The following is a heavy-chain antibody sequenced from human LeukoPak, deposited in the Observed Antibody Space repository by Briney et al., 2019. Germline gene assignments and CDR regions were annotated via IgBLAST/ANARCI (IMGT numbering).Heavy chain of an antibody. CDR2: IYYSGST. J-gene: IGHJ6*03. CDR1: GGSISNYY. V-gene: IGHV4-59*12. CDR3: ARVYYYDSSGYYRNYYYYMDV. Sequence: SETLSLTCTVSGGSISNYYWSWIRQPPGKGLEWIGYIYYSGSTNYNPSLKSRVTISVDTSKNQFSLKLSSVTAADTAVYYCARVYYYDSSGYYRNYYYYMDVWGKGTTVTVSS. D-gene: IGHD3-22*01.